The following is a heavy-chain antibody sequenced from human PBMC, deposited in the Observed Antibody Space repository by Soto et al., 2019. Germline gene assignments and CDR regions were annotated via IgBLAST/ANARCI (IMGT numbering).Heavy chain of an antibody. D-gene: IGHD3-16*02. CDR2: IDPSDSYT. CDR1: GYSFTSYW. Sequence: PGESLKISCKGSGYSFTSYWISWVRQMPGKGLEWMGRIDPSDSYTNYSPSFQGHVTISADKSISTAYLQWSSLKASDTAMYYCATGSYRALHLYGMDVWGQGTTVTVSS. CDR3: ATGSYRALHLYGMDV. V-gene: IGHV5-10-1*01. J-gene: IGHJ6*02.